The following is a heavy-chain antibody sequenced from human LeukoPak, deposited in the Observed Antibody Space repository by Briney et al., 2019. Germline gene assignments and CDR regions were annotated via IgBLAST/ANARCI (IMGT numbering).Heavy chain of an antibody. D-gene: IGHD6-19*01. Sequence: GRSLRLSCAASGFTFSSYGMHWVRQGPGKGLEWVAVISYDGSNKYYADSVKGRFTISRDNSKNTLYLQMNSLRAEDTAVYYCAKGRQQWLVRGWFDPWGQGTLVTVSS. J-gene: IGHJ5*02. CDR1: GFTFSSYG. CDR2: ISYDGSNK. CDR3: AKGRQQWLVRGWFDP. V-gene: IGHV3-30*18.